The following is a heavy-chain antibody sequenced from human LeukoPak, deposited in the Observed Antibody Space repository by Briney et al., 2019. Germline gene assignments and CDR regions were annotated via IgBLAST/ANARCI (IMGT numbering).Heavy chain of an antibody. CDR3: ARGRSSPRLAYYYYMDV. CDR2: IYYSGST. Sequence: SETLSLTCTVSGGSISSYYWGWIRQPPGKGLEWIGYIYYSGSTNYNPSLKSRVTISVDTSKNQFSLKLSSVTAADTAVYYCARGRSSPRLAYYYYMDVWGKGTTVTVSS. J-gene: IGHJ6*03. CDR1: GGSISSYY. V-gene: IGHV4-59*01.